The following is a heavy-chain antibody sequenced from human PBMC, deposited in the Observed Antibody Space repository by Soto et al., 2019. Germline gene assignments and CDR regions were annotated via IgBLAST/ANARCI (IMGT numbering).Heavy chain of an antibody. V-gene: IGHV4-34*01. D-gene: IGHD3-3*01. J-gene: IGHJ4*02. CDR1: GGSFSGYY. CDR3: ARGHTITIFGVVTGREKFDY. Sequence: SETLSLTCAVYGGSFSGYYWSWIRQPPGKGLEWIGEINHSGSTNYNPSLKSRVTISVDTSKNQFSLKLSSVTAADTAVYYCARGHTITIFGVVTGREKFDYWGQGTXVTVSS. CDR2: INHSGST.